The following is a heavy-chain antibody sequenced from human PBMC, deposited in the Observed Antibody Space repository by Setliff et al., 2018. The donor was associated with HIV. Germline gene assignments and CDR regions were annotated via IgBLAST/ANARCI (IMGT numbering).Heavy chain of an antibody. CDR3: TRDLWGDDYYYNNMDV. CDR2: IYTRGNT. Sequence: SETLSLTCSVSGASITSHNWSWTRQADGKGLEWIGRIYTRGNTNYNPSLRSRVTMSVDTSKNQFSLKVTSVTAADTAVYYCTRDLWGDDYYYNNMDVWGKGTTVTVSS. J-gene: IGHJ6*03. V-gene: IGHV4-4*07. D-gene: IGHD2-21*02. CDR1: GASITSHN.